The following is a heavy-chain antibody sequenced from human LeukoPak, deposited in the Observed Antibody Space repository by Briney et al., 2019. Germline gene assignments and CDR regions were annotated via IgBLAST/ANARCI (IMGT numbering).Heavy chain of an antibody. CDR2: IYATGST. J-gene: IGHJ6*03. CDR3: AREIRGTYYYMDV. D-gene: IGHD3-10*01. Sequence: PSETLSPTCTVSGGSISSYYWNWIRQPAGKGLEWIGRIYATGSTTYNPSLESRVTMSVDTSKNQFSLKLKSVTAADTAMYYCAREIRGTYYYMDVWGRGTTVTVSS. CDR1: GGSISSYY. V-gene: IGHV4-4*07.